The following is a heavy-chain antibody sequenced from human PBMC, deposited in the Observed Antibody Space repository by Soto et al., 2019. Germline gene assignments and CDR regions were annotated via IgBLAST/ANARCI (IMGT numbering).Heavy chain of an antibody. D-gene: IGHD4-17*01. Sequence: QVQLQESGPGLVKPSDTLSHTCAVSGYSISSSNWWGWIRQPPGKGLEWIGYIYYSGGTYYNPSLKSRVXRXGNXSKNQFSLKLSSVTAVDTAVYYCARKNGVLDAFDIWGQGTMVTVSS. CDR3: ARKNGVLDAFDI. J-gene: IGHJ3*02. V-gene: IGHV4-28*01. CDR2: IYYSGGT. CDR1: GYSISSSNW.